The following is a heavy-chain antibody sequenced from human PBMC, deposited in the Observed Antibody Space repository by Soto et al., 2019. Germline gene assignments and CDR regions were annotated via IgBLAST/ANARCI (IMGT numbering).Heavy chain of an antibody. D-gene: IGHD3-22*01. CDR1: GGSISSGDYY. J-gene: IGHJ4*02. CDR2: IYYSGST. Sequence: SETLSLTCTVSGGSISSGDYYWSWIRQPPGKGLEWIGYIYYSGSTYYNPSLKSRVTISVDTSKNQFSLKLSSVTAADTAVYYCARAVKDSSGYYYERYFDYWGQGTLVTVSS. CDR3: ARAVKDSSGYYYERYFDY. V-gene: IGHV4-30-4*01.